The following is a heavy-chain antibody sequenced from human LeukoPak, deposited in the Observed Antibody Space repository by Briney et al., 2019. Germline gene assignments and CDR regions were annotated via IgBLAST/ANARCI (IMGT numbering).Heavy chain of an antibody. J-gene: IGHJ4*02. CDR2: IYYSGST. CDR3: ARGETWIAARLDY. V-gene: IGHV4-59*01. CDR1: GGSISSYY. D-gene: IGHD6-6*01. Sequence: SETLSLTCTVSGGSISSYYWSWIRQPPGKGLEWIGYIYYSGSTNYNPSLKSRVTISVDTSKNQFSLKLSSVTAADTAVYYCARGETWIAARLDYWGQGTLVTVSS.